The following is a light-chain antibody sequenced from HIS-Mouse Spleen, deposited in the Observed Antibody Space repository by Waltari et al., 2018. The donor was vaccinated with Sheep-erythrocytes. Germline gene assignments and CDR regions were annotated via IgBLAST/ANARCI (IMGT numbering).Light chain of an antibody. V-gene: IGLV2-11*01. CDR3: CSYAGSYNHV. J-gene: IGLJ1*01. CDR2: DVS. CDR1: SSDAGGDNY. Sequence: QSALTQPRSVSGSPGQSVTISCTGTSSDAGGDNYVPWYPQHPGKAPKLMIYDVSKRPSGVPDRFSGSKSGNTASLTISGLQAEDEADYYCCSYAGSYNHVFATGTKVTVL.